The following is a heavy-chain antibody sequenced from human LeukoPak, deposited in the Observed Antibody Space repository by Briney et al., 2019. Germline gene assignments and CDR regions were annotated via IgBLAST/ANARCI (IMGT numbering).Heavy chain of an antibody. CDR1: GFTFSSYA. V-gene: IGHV3-23*01. CDR2: ISGSGGST. Sequence: GGSLRLSCAASGFTFSSYAMSWVRQAPGKGLEWVSAISGSGGSTDYADSVKGRFTISRDNSKNTLYLQMNSLRAEDTALYYCAKDHWGGSAYWKFDYWGQGTLVTVSS. D-gene: IGHD3-16*01. J-gene: IGHJ4*02. CDR3: AKDHWGGSAYWKFDY.